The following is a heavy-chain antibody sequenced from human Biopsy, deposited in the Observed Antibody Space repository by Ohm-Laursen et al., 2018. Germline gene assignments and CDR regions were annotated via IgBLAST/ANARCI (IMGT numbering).Heavy chain of an antibody. J-gene: IGHJ6*02. CDR3: ARDWGGDYGGNIDYYYFYGMDV. CDR1: GFTFSEYY. Sequence: SLRLSCAASGFTFSEYYMSWVRQAPGQGLEWLSNISSSGSIIDDADSVKSRFTISRDNAQNTLYLQMNSLRADDTAVYYGARDWGGDYGGNIDYYYFYGMDVWGQGTTVTVSS. CDR2: ISSSGSII. D-gene: IGHD4-23*01. V-gene: IGHV3-11*01.